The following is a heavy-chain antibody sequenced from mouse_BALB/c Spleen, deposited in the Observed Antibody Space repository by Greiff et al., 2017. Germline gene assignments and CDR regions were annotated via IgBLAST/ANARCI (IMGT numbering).Heavy chain of an antibody. Sequence: LVKPGASVKMSCKASGYTFTSYVMHWVKQKPGQGLEWIGYINPYNDGTKYNEKFKGKATLTSDKSSSTAYMELSSLTSEDSAVYYCARHSSGYHWYFDVWGAGTTVIVSS. V-gene: IGHV1-14*01. CDR1: GYTFTSYV. J-gene: IGHJ1*01. CDR3: ARHSSGYHWYFDV. D-gene: IGHD3-1*01. CDR2: INPYNDGT.